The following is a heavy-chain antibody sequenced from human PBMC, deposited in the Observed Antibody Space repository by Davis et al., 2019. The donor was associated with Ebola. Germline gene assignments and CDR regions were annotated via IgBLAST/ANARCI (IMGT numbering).Heavy chain of an antibody. V-gene: IGHV4-59*01. CDR1: GGSFSTYY. J-gene: IGHJ1*01. Sequence: MPSETLSLTCTVSGGSFSTYYWSWVRQPPGKGLEWVGYIYYSGSTHYNPSLKSRATISVDTSRNQFSLRLSSVTAADTAVYYCAVYTVVVTDIRAEYFQHWGQGTLATVSS. CDR3: AVYTVVVTDIRAEYFQH. CDR2: IYYSGST. D-gene: IGHD2-21*02.